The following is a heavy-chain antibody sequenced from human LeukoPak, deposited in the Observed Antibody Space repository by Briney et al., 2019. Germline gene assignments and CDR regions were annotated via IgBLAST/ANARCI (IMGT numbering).Heavy chain of an antibody. J-gene: IGHJ5*02. V-gene: IGHV3-74*01. CDR1: GFTFSSYW. CDR3: ASLTVVRDWFDP. CDR2: INSDGSST. D-gene: IGHD2-15*01. Sequence: PGGSLRLSCAASGFTFSSYWMHWVRQAPGKGLVWVSRINSDGSSTSYADSVKGRFTISRDNAKNTLYLQMNSLRAEDTAVYYCASLTVVRDWFDPWGQGTLVTVSS.